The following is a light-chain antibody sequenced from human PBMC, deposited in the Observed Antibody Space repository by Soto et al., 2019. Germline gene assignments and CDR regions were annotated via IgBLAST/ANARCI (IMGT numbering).Light chain of an antibody. CDR1: SSDVGAYNY. V-gene: IGLV2-14*01. Sequence: QSALTQPASVSGSPGQSITISCTGTSSDVGAYNYVSWYQQHPGKAPKLLIYEVSYRPSGVSDRFSGSRSGNTASLTISGLQAEDESDYYCSSYTSSTTWVFGGGTKQTVL. CDR3: SSYTSSTTWV. CDR2: EVS. J-gene: IGLJ3*02.